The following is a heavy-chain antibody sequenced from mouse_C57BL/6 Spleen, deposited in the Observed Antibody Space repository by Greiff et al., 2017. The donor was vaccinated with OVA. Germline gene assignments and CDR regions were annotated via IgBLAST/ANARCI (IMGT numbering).Heavy chain of an antibody. J-gene: IGHJ4*01. Sequence: EVQGVESGPELVKPGASVKISCKASGYSFTGYYMNWVKQSPEKSLEWIGEINPSTGGTTYNQKFKAKATLTVDKSSSTAYMQLKSLTSEDSAVYYCARLDRDGYYSYYAMDYWGQGTSVTVSS. CDR1: GYSFTGYY. CDR2: INPSTGGT. V-gene: IGHV1-42*01. D-gene: IGHD2-3*01. CDR3: ARLDRDGYYSYYAMDY.